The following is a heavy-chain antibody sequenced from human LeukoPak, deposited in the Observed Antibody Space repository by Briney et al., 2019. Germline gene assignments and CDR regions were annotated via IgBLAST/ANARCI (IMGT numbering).Heavy chain of an antibody. D-gene: IGHD4-17*01. V-gene: IGHV4-34*01. Sequence: SETLSLTCAVYGGSFSGYYWSWIRQPPGKGLEWIGEINHSGSTNYNPSLKSRVTISVDTSKNQFSLKLSSVTAADTAVYYCARGKDYGDAGNFDYWGQGTLVTASS. CDR2: INHSGST. J-gene: IGHJ4*02. CDR3: ARGKDYGDAGNFDY. CDR1: GGSFSGYY.